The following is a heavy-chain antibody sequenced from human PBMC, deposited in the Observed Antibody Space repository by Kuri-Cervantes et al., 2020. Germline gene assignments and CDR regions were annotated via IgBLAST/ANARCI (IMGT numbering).Heavy chain of an antibody. CDR3: ARDPRRPNFWSGYLSNY. Sequence: GESLKISCAASGFTFSSFSMNWVRQAPGKGLEWVSSISSTSSYISYADSVKGRFTISRDNAKNSMYMQMNSLRAEDTAVYYCARDPRRPNFWSGYLSNYWGQGTLVTVSS. V-gene: IGHV3-21*03. CDR1: GFTFSSFS. J-gene: IGHJ4*02. CDR2: ISSTSSYI. D-gene: IGHD3-3*01.